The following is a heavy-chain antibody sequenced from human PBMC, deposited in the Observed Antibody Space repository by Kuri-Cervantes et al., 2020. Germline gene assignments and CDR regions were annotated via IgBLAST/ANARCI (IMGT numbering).Heavy chain of an antibody. CDR2: ISSSGSTI. D-gene: IGHD2-15*01. V-gene: IGHV3-48*03. Sequence: GESLKISCAASGFIFSSSEMNWVRQAPGKGLEWVSSISSSGSTIYYADSVKGRFTISRDNAKNSLYLQMNSLRAENTAVYYCARDSTLYHFDYWGQGALVTVSS. J-gene: IGHJ4*02. CDR3: ARDSTLYHFDY. CDR1: GFIFSSSE.